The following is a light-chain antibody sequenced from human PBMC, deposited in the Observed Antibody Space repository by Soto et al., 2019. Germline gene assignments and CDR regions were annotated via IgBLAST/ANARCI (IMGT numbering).Light chain of an antibody. V-gene: IGKV3-20*01. CDR2: GAS. CDR1: QSVNSFY. CDR3: QRYGPSLT. Sequence: EIVLTQSPGTLSLSPGERATLSCRTSQSVNSFYLAWYQQKPGQAPRLLIYGASTRATGIPDRFSGSGSGTDFTLTISRLEPEDFAVYFCQRYGPSLTFGGGTKVEI. J-gene: IGKJ4*01.